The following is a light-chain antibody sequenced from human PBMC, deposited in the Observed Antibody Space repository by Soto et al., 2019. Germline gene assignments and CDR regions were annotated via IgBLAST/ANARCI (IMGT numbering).Light chain of an antibody. CDR1: QSVSNNF. CDR2: GAF. J-gene: IGKJ1*01. Sequence: EIVLTQSPGTLSLSPGESAALSCRASQSVSNNFLAWYQRKPGQAPRLLIYGAFYRATDIPYRFSGSGSGTDFTLTITRLEPDDFAVYYCQQYGGSPPTFGQGTKVEVK. CDR3: QQYGGSPPT. V-gene: IGKV3-20*01.